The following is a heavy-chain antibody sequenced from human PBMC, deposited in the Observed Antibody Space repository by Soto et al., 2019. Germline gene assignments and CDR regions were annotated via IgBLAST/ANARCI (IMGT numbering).Heavy chain of an antibody. CDR3: ARASMIMTTWEHFDY. Sequence: SETLSLTCTVSGGSISSGGYYWSWIRQHPGKGLEWIGYIYYSGSTYYNPSLKSRVTISVDTSKNQFSLKLSSVTAADTAVYYCARASMIMTTWEHFDYWGQGTLVTVSS. V-gene: IGHV4-31*03. D-gene: IGHD3-16*01. CDR1: GGSISSGGYY. CDR2: IYYSGST. J-gene: IGHJ4*02.